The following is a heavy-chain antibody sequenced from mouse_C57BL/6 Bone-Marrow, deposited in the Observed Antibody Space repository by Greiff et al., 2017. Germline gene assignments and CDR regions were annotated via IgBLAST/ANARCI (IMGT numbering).Heavy chain of an antibody. J-gene: IGHJ4*01. V-gene: IGHV14-4*01. Sequence: EVQLQESGAELVRPGASVKLSCTASGFNIKDDYMHWVKQRPEQGLEWIGWIDPENGDTEYASKFQGKATITADTSSNTAYLQLSSLTSEDTAVYYCTTALCFPYCARDYWGQGTSVTVSS. D-gene: IGHD6-5*01. CDR2: IDPENGDT. CDR1: GFNIKDDY. CDR3: TTALCFPYCARDY.